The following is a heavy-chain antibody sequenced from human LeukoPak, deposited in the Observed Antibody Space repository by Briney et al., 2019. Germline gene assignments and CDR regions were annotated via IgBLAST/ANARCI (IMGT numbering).Heavy chain of an antibody. V-gene: IGHV4-59*01. CDR1: GGSISSYY. D-gene: IGHD6-13*01. J-gene: IGHJ4*02. CDR2: IYYSGST. CDR3: ARAAGPLAAPDF. Sequence: SQTLSLTCTVSGGSISSYYWSWIRQPPGKGLEWIGYIYYSGSTNYNPSLKSRVTISVDTSKNQFSLKLSSVTAADTAVYYCARAAGPLAAPDFWGQGTPVTASS.